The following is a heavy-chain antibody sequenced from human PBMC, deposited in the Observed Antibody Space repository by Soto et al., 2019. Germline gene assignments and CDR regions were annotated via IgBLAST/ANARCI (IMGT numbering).Heavy chain of an antibody. Sequence: SETLSLTCTVSGGSISNNNYYWGWIRQPPGKGLEWIGSIYYSGSTNYNPSLKSRVTISVDTSKNQFSLKLSSVTAADTAVYYCATMDSKEQYSAYEFDYWGQGTLVTVSS. D-gene: IGHD5-12*01. CDR1: GGSISNNNYY. CDR2: IYYSGST. J-gene: IGHJ4*02. CDR3: ATMDSKEQYSAYEFDY. V-gene: IGHV4-39*01.